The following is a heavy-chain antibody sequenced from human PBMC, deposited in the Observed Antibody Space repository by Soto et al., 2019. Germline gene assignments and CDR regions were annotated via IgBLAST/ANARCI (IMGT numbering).Heavy chain of an antibody. J-gene: IGHJ4*02. CDR3: ARSPRSSPYFDY. CDR1: GYSFTSYW. V-gene: IGHV5-51*01. CDR2: IYPGDSDT. D-gene: IGHD6-13*01. Sequence: GESLKISCKGSGYSFTSYWIGWVCQMPGKGLEWMGIIYPGDSDTRYSPSFHGKVTISADRSINTAYLQWNSLEASDTAFYFCARSPRSSPYFDYWGQGALVTVSS.